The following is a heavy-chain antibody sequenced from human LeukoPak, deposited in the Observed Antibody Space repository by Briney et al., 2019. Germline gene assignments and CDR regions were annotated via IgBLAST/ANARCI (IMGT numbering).Heavy chain of an antibody. Sequence: GGSLRLSCTASGFTLSTYAMHWVRQAPGKGLEWVAVISYDGTNKYYAGSVQGRFTISRDNSKNTVYLQMTSLRTEDTALYYCQSRSIVATPDDYWGQGTLVTVSS. CDR2: ISYDGTNK. J-gene: IGHJ4*02. CDR1: GFTLSTYA. D-gene: IGHD5-12*01. CDR3: QSRSIVATPDDY. V-gene: IGHV3-30*04.